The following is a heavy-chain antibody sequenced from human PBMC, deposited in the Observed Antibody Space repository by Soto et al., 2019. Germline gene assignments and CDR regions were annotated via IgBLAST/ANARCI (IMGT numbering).Heavy chain of an antibody. CDR2: ISGYNGDA. V-gene: IGHV1-18*01. D-gene: IGHD1-1*01. J-gene: IGHJ6*02. Sequence: QGQLVQSGAEVKMPGASVKVSCKASGYTFTRYGISWVRQAPGQGLEWMGWISGYNGDANYAQSFQGRVSMTIDTSTTKAYMELRPLTPDDTAVYYCAKNGQPPYYYYGLDVWGQGTTVTVSS. CDR3: AKNGQPPYYYYGLDV. CDR1: GYTFTRYG.